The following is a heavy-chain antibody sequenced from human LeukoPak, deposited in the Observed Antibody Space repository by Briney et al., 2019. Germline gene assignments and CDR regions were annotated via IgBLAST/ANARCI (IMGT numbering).Heavy chain of an antibody. V-gene: IGHV4-59*01. Sequence: KPSETLSLTCTVSGGSISSYYWSWIRQPPGKGLEWIGYTYYSGSTNYNPSLKSRVTISVDTSKNQFSLKLSSVTAADTAVYYCARGRFLEEDWGQGTLVTVSS. CDR2: TYYSGST. D-gene: IGHD3-3*01. J-gene: IGHJ4*02. CDR3: ARGRFLEED. CDR1: GGSISSYY.